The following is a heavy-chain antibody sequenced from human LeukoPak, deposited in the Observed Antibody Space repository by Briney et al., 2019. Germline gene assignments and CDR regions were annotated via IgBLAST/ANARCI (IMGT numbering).Heavy chain of an antibody. CDR1: GFTFSSYW. CDR3: ARELGYCSGGSCYLQWFDP. V-gene: IGHV3-7*01. CDR2: IKQDGSEK. Sequence: GGSLRLSCAASGFTFSSYWMSWVRQAPGKGLEWVANIKQDGSEKYYVDSVKGRFTISRDNAKNSLYLQMNSLRAEDTAVYYCARELGYCSGGSCYLQWFDPWGQGTLVTVSS. D-gene: IGHD2-15*01. J-gene: IGHJ5*02.